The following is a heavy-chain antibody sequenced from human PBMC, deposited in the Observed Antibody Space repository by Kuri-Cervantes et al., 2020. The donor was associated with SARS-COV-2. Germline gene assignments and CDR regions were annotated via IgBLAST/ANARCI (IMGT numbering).Heavy chain of an antibody. Sequence: SGPTLVQPPQTLTLTCTFSGFSLSTSGVGVGWIRQPTGKALEWLALIYWDDDKRYSPSLKSRLTITKDTSKNQVVLTMTNMDPVDTATYYCADSLYYYDSSGYPTAPLYFDYWGQGTLVTVSS. J-gene: IGHJ4*02. V-gene: IGHV2-5*02. CDR1: GFSLSTSGVG. CDR3: ADSLYYYDSSGYPTAPLYFDY. CDR2: IYWDDDK. D-gene: IGHD3-22*01.